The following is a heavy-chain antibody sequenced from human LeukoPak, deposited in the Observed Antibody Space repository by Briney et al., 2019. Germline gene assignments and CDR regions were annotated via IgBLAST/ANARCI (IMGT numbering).Heavy chain of an antibody. D-gene: IGHD3-22*01. Sequence: GGSLRLSCAASGITVSSNYMSWVRQAPGKGLEWVSVIYTGGSTDYADSVKGRFAISRDNSKNTVYLQMNSLRAEDTAVYYCAKDVSGYYYDSSGADYWGQGTLVTVSS. CDR3: AKDVSGYYYDSSGADY. CDR2: IYTGGST. J-gene: IGHJ4*02. CDR1: GITVSSNY. V-gene: IGHV3-66*01.